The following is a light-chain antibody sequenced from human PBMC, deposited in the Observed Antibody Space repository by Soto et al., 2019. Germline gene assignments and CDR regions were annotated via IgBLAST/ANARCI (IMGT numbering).Light chain of an antibody. CDR2: KVS. V-gene: IGKV2-30*01. CDR1: QSLVSSDGDAY. CDR3: LQGTHFPPWT. J-gene: IGKJ1*01. Sequence: DVVMTQSPLSLSVTLGQSASISCRSSQSLVSSDGDAYLNWFHQRPGQSPRRLMYKVSDRDSGVPDRFSGNGSGTYCTLTINKVEAEDIGVYYCLQGTHFPPWTFGQGTKVEIK.